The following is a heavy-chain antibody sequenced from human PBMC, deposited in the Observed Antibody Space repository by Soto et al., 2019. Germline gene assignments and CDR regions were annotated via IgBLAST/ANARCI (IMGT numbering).Heavy chain of an antibody. J-gene: IGHJ4*02. CDR2: ISWNSCSI. D-gene: IGHD3-9*01. Sequence: EVQLVESGGGLVQPGRSLRLSCAASGFTFDDYAMHWVRQAPGKGLEWVSGISWNSCSIGYADSVKGRFTISRDNAKNSLYLQMNSMRAEDTALYYCAKDSKDDILTGYLLVWGQGTLVTVSS. CDR3: AKDSKDDILTGYLLV. V-gene: IGHV3-9*01. CDR1: GFTFDDYA.